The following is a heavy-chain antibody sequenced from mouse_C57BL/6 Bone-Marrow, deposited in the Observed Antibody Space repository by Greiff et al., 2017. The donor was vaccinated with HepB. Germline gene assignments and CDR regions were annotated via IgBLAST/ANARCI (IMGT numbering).Heavy chain of an antibody. CDR3: ARGITTVKEDY. Sequence: QVQLQQSGAELVKPGASVKLSCKASGYTFTSYWMQWVKQRPGQGLEWIGEIDPSDSYTNYNQKFKGKATLTVDTSSSTAYMQLSSLTSEDSAVYYCARGITTVKEDYWGQGTTLTVSS. V-gene: IGHV1-50*01. CDR1: GYTFTSYW. D-gene: IGHD1-1*01. CDR2: IDPSDSYT. J-gene: IGHJ2*01.